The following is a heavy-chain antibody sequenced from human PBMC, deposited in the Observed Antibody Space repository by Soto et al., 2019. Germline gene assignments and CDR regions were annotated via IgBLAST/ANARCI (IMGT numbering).Heavy chain of an antibody. CDR1: GGSVSSGSYY. CDR2: IYYSGST. V-gene: IGHV4-61*01. J-gene: IGHJ6*02. D-gene: IGHD3-9*01. CDR3: ARRYFDWFHYYYYYGMDV. Sequence: SETLSLTCTVSGGSVSSGSYYWSWIRQPPGKGLEWIGYIYYSGSTNYNPSLKSRVTISVDTSKNQFSLKLSSVTAADTAVYYCARRYFDWFHYYYYYGMDVWGQGTTVTV.